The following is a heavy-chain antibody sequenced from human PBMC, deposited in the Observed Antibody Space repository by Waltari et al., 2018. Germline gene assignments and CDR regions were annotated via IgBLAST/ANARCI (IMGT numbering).Heavy chain of an antibody. CDR2: INAGNGNT. V-gene: IGHV1-3*01. CDR3: ARAVDESMMFGY. J-gene: IGHJ4*02. Sequence: QVQLVQSGAEVKKPGASVKVSCKASGYTFTSYAMHWVRQAPGQRLEWMGWINAGNGNTKYSPKFQGRCTITRDTSASTAYMELSSLRSEDTAVYYCARAVDESMMFGYWGQGTLVTVSS. CDR1: GYTFTSYA. D-gene: IGHD3-22*01.